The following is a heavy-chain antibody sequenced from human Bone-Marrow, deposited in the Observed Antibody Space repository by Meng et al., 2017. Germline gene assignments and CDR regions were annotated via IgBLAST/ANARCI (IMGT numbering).Heavy chain of an antibody. CDR3: ARYAIVSGVFDL. J-gene: IGHJ2*01. D-gene: IGHD5/OR15-5a*01. Sequence: SETLSLSCTVSGDSFTTGGYYWSWIRQHPGKGLEWIGYSYSSGNTNYNPSLKSRVSISVEKSKSQFSLRVTSVNGADTAVYYCARYAIVSGVFDLWGGGTLVTVSS. CDR1: GDSFTTGGYY. CDR2: SYSSGNT. V-gene: IGHV4-31*03.